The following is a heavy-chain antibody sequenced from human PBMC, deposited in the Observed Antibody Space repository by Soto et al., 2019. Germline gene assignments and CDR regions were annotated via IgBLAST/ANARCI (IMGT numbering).Heavy chain of an antibody. CDR2: ISGDSGSS. J-gene: IGHJ4*02. CDR1: GFTFEAYS. D-gene: IGHD2-2*02. V-gene: IGHV3-9*01. Sequence: GGSLRLSCAASGFTFEAYSLHWVRQLPGKGLEWVAGISGDSGSSDYVDSVKGRFTISRDNAKNSLYLQTNSLRAEDTAVYYCARDGYSRGDYWGQGTLVTVSS. CDR3: ARDGYSRGDY.